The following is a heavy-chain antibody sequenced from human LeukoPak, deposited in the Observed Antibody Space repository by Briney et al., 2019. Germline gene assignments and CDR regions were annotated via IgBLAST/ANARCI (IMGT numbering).Heavy chain of an antibody. J-gene: IGHJ4*02. CDR2: IWYDGSNK. D-gene: IGHD3-10*01. V-gene: IGHV3-33*06. CDR3: AKAGHIYYGSGSYMDY. Sequence: GGSLRLSCAASGFTFSSYGMHWVRQAPGKGLEWVAVIWYDGSNKYYADSVKGRFTISRDNSKNTLYLQMNSLRAEDTAVYYCAKAGHIYYGSGSYMDYWGQGTLVTVSS. CDR1: GFTFSSYG.